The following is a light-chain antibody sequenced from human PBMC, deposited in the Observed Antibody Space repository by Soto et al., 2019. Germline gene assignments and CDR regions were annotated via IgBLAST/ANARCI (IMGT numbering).Light chain of an antibody. Sequence: QPVLTQSPSASASLGASVKLTCTRSSGHSTYALAWHQQQPEKGPGYLIEINSAGSHNKGDGIPDRFSGSSSGTERYLTISSLQSEDEADYYCQTCGTPLIFGGGTKLTVL. CDR1: SGHSTYA. CDR2: INSAGSH. J-gene: IGLJ2*01. V-gene: IGLV4-69*01. CDR3: QTCGTPLI.